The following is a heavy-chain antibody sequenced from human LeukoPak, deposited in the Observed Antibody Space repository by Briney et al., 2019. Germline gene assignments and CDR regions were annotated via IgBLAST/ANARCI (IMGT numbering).Heavy chain of an antibody. J-gene: IGHJ6*03. V-gene: IGHV1-8*03. CDR2: MNPNSGNT. Sequence: ASVKVSCKASGYTFTSYDINWVRQATGQGLEWMGWMNPNSGNTGYAQKFQGRVTITRNTSISTAYMELSSLRSEDTAVYYCARVDTAMAQYYYYYYMDVWGKGTTVTISS. CDR3: ARVDTAMAQYYYYYYMDV. D-gene: IGHD5-18*01. CDR1: GYTFTSYD.